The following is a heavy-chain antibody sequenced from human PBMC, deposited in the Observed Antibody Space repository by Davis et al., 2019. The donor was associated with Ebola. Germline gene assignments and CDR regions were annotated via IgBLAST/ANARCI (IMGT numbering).Heavy chain of an antibody. J-gene: IGHJ5*02. V-gene: IGHV3-53*01. Sequence: GESLKISCAASGFTVSSNYMSWVRQAPGKGLEWVSVIYSGGSIYYADSVKGRFTISRDNAKNSLYLQMNSLRAEDTAVYYCARVEGSSWLNWFDPWGQGTLVTVSS. D-gene: IGHD6-13*01. CDR1: GFTVSSNY. CDR2: IYSGGSI. CDR3: ARVEGSSWLNWFDP.